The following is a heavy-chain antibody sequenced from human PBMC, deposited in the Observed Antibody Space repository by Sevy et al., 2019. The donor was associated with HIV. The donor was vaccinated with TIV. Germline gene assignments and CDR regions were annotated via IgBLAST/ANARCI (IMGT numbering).Heavy chain of an antibody. V-gene: IGHV7-4-1*02. Sequence: ASVKVSCKASGYTFTSYAMNWVRQAPGQGLEWMGWINTNTGNPTYAQGFTGRFVFSLDTSVSTAYLQISSLKAEDTAVYYCARDGPLYCSGGSCAEYFQHWGKGTLVTVSS. CDR2: INTNTGNP. CDR3: ARDGPLYCSGGSCAEYFQH. CDR1: GYTFTSYA. D-gene: IGHD2-15*01. J-gene: IGHJ1*01.